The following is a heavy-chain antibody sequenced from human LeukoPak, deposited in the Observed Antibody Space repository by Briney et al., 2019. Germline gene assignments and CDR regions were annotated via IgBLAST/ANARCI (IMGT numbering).Heavy chain of an antibody. CDR3: ARPVRDGYNYDAFDI. V-gene: IGHV3-48*01. J-gene: IGHJ3*02. CDR2: ISSSSSTI. D-gene: IGHD5-24*01. CDR1: AFTFSSYS. Sequence: PGRSLRLSCAASAFTFSSYSMNWVRQAPGKGLDWVSYISSSSSTIYYADSVKGRFTISRDNAKNSLYLQMNSLRAEDTAVYYCARPVRDGYNYDAFDIWGQGTMVTVSS.